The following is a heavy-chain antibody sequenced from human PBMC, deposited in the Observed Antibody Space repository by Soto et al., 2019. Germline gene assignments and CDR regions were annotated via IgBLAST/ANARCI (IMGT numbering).Heavy chain of an antibody. J-gene: IGHJ3*02. CDR2: IYHSGST. Sequence: SETLSLTCAVSGYSISSGYYWGCIRQPPGKGLEWIGSIYHSGSTYYNPSLKSRVTISVDTSKNQFSLKLSSVTAADTAVYYCARVDGSQKGAFDIWGQGTMVTV. V-gene: IGHV4-38-2*01. CDR3: ARVDGSQKGAFDI. CDR1: GYSISSGYY. D-gene: IGHD1-26*01.